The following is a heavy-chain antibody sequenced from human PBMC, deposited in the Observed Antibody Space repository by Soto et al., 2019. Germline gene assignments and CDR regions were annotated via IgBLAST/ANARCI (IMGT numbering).Heavy chain of an antibody. V-gene: IGHV3-48*02. CDR1: GFRFSIYS. Sequence: EVQLVESGGNLVQPGGSLRLSCAASGFRFSIYSMNWVRQAQGKGLEWSAYITSDTKTIKYADSVRGRFTISRDNGKNSVYLQMNSLRDEDTAVYYCARSVEGHFDYWGQGTVVTVSA. D-gene: IGHD6-19*01. CDR3: ARSVEGHFDY. CDR2: ITSDTKTI. J-gene: IGHJ4*02.